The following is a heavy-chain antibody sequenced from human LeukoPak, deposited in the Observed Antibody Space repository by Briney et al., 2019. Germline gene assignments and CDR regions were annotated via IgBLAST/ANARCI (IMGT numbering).Heavy chain of an antibody. V-gene: IGHV5-51*07. J-gene: IGHJ4*02. Sequence: GESLKISCKGSGYSFTSYWIGWVHQMPGKGLEWMGIIYPGDSDTRYSPSFQGQVTISADKSISTAYLQWSSLKASDTAMYYCARLRYCSSTSCYGYYFDYWGQGTLVTVSS. CDR3: ARLRYCSSTSCYGYYFDY. D-gene: IGHD2-2*01. CDR1: GYSFTSYW. CDR2: IYPGDSDT.